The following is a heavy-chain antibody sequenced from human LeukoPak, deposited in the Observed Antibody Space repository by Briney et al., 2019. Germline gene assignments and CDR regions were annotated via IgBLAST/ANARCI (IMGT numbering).Heavy chain of an antibody. D-gene: IGHD6-6*01. J-gene: IGHJ4*02. Sequence: GGSLRLSCAASEFTFSSYGMSWVRQAPGKGLEWVSSISGSGGSTQYADSVQGRFAISRDNSKNTLYLQMNSLRAEDTAVYYCAKDHYSSSSAFDYWGQGTLVTVSS. V-gene: IGHV3-23*01. CDR1: EFTFSSYG. CDR3: AKDHYSSSSAFDY. CDR2: ISGSGGST.